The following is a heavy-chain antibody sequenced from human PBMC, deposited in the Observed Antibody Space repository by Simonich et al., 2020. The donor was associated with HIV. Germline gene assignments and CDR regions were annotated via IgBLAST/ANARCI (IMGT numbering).Heavy chain of an antibody. J-gene: IGHJ4*02. Sequence: EVQLVESGGGLVQPGRSLRLSCAASGFTFDDYAMHWVRQAPGKGVEGGPGSSWNSGSIGDAYSVKGRFTIARDNAKNSLYLQMNSLRAEDTALYYCAKDKGAYYGSGSPVYWGQGTLVTVSS. D-gene: IGHD3-10*01. CDR1: GFTFDDYA. V-gene: IGHV3-9*01. CDR3: AKDKGAYYGSGSPVY. CDR2: SSWNSGSI.